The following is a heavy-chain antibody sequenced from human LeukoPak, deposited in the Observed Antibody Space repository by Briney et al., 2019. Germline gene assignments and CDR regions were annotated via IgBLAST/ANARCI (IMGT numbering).Heavy chain of an antibody. J-gene: IGHJ4*02. CDR1: GGSISSSSYY. D-gene: IGHD6-13*01. CDR3: ARETPYSSSWTVFDY. V-gene: IGHV4-39*02. CDR2: IYYSGST. Sequence: PSETLSLTCTVSGGSISSSSYYWGWIRQPPGKGLEWIGSIYYSGSTYYNPSLKSRVTISVDTSKNQFSLKLSSVTAADTAVYYCARETPYSSSWTVFDYWGQGTLVTVSS.